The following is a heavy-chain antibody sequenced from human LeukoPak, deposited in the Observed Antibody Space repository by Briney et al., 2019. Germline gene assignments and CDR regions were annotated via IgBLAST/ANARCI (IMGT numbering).Heavy chain of an antibody. Sequence: GGSLRLSCAASGFTVSSNYMSWVRQAPGKGLEWVAFIRYDGSNKYYADSVKGRFTISRDNSKNTLYLQMNSLRAEDTAVFYCAKDWGVWGQGTLVTVSS. D-gene: IGHD3-16*01. CDR1: GFTVSSNY. J-gene: IGHJ4*02. CDR2: IRYDGSNK. CDR3: AKDWGV. V-gene: IGHV3-30*02.